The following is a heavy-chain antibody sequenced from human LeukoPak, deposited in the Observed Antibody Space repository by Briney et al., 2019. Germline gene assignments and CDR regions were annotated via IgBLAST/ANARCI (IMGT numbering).Heavy chain of an antibody. J-gene: IGHJ4*02. CDR2: VSNRGGST. CDR1: GFTFSSYE. D-gene: IGHD3-10*01. CDR3: AKDRDPYDYGSGSYYNGVFDS. V-gene: IGHV3-23*01. Sequence: TGGSLRLSCAASGFTFSSYEMNWVRQAPGKGLEWVSAVSNRGGSTYYADSVKGRFTISRDNSKDTLYLQMNSLRAEDTAVYYCAKDRDPYDYGSGSYYNGVFDSWGQGTLVTVSS.